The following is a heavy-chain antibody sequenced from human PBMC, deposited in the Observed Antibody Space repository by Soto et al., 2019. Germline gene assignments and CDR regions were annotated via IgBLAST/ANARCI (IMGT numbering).Heavy chain of an antibody. Sequence: QVQLVESGGGVVQPGRSLRLSCAASGFTFSSYGMHWVRQAPGKGLEWVAVIWYDGSNKYYADSVKGRFTISRDNSKNPLYLQMNSLRAEDTAVYYCARGYSSGWYNFPFDYWGQGTLVTVSS. D-gene: IGHD6-19*01. CDR1: GFTFSSYG. V-gene: IGHV3-33*01. CDR2: IWYDGSNK. J-gene: IGHJ4*02. CDR3: ARGYSSGWYNFPFDY.